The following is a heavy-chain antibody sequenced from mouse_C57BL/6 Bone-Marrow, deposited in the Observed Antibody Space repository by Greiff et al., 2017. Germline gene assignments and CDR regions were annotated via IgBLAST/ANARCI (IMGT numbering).Heavy chain of an antibody. Sequence: EVMLVESGGGLVKPGGSLKLSCAASGFTFSSYAMSWVRQTPEKRLEWVATISDGGSYTYYPDNVKGRFTIARDNAKNNLYLQMSQLKSEDTAMYYCARNGYDFDYWGQGTTLTVSS. V-gene: IGHV5-4*03. CDR3: ARNGYDFDY. D-gene: IGHD2-2*01. CDR1: GFTFSSYA. CDR2: ISDGGSYT. J-gene: IGHJ2*01.